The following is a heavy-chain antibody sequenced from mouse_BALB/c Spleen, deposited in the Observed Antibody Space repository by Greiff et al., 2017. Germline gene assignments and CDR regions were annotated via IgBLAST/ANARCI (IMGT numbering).Heavy chain of an antibody. V-gene: IGHV1-5*01. Sequence: EVQLQQSATVLARPGASVQMSCKASGYTFTSYWMHWVKQRPGQGLEWIGAIYPGNSDTSYNQKFKGKAKLTAVTSTSTAYMELSSLTNEDSAVYYCTSGSSYYFDYWGQGTTLTVSA. CDR2: IYPGNSDT. D-gene: IGHD1-1*01. CDR1: GYTFTSYW. J-gene: IGHJ2*01. CDR3: TSGSSYYFDY.